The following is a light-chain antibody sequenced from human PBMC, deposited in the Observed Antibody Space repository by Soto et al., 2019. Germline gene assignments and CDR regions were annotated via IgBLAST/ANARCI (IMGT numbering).Light chain of an antibody. CDR1: QSVSSN. V-gene: IGKV3-15*01. Sequence: EIVLTQSPGTLSLSPWERATLSCRTSQSVSSNYLAWYQQKPGQAPSLLIYGAFTRATGIPARFSGTGSGTEFTLTISSLQSEDFALYYCQQYNDWPLTFGQGTKVDIK. CDR3: QQYNDWPLT. J-gene: IGKJ1*01. CDR2: GAF.